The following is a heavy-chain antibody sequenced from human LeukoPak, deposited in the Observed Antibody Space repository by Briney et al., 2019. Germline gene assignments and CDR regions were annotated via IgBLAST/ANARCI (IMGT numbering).Heavy chain of an antibody. D-gene: IGHD3-10*01. CDR3: ARADYYTSGTFRYYFDY. CDR2: ISYNGNNK. Sequence: GGSLRLSCAASGFTFSTYAVHWVRQAPGKGLEWVALISYNGNNKYYADSVKGRFTISRDNSKNTLYLQMNSLEPEDTAVYYCARADYYTSGTFRYYFDYWGQGTLVSVS. J-gene: IGHJ4*02. V-gene: IGHV3-30-3*01. CDR1: GFTFSTYA.